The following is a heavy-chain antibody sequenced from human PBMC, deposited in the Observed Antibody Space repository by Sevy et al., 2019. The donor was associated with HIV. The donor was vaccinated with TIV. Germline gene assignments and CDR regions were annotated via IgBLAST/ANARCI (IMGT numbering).Heavy chain of an antibody. D-gene: IGHD2-8*01. CDR2: IRYDGSNK. CDR1: GFTFSTYD. Sequence: GGSLRLSCAASGFTFSTYDMHWVRQAPGKGLEWVAYIRYDGSNKYYGDSVGGRFTISRDNSKSTLYVQLNSLRAEDTAVYYCARGRKTTQEWLEELDYYYGMDVWGQGTSVTVSS. J-gene: IGHJ6*02. V-gene: IGHV3-30*02. CDR3: ARGRKTTQEWLEELDYYYGMDV.